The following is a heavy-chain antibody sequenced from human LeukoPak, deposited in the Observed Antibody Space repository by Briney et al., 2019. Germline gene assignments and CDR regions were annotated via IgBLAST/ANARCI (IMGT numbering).Heavy chain of an antibody. CDR1: GGTFSSYA. D-gene: IGHD5-24*01. J-gene: IGHJ5*02. Sequence: ASVKVCCKASGGTFSSYAISWVRQAPGQGLEWMGGIIPIFGTANYAQKFQGRVTITTDESTSTAYMELSSLRSEDTAVYYCARDGVEMATTNWFDPWGQGTLVTVSS. CDR3: ARDGVEMATTNWFDP. V-gene: IGHV1-69*05. CDR2: IIPIFGTA.